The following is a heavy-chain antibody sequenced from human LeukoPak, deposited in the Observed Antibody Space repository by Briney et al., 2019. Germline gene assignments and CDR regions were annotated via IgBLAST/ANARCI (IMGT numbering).Heavy chain of an antibody. CDR1: GFTFSDFH. J-gene: IGHJ3*02. Sequence: GGSLRLSCAASGFTFSDFHMCWIRQAPGKGLEWVSFSSTCGSTIFYADSVKGRFTISRDDAKNSLYLQMNSLRAEDTAVYYCARERADALDIWGPGTMVTVSS. CDR2: SSTCGSTI. V-gene: IGHV3-11*01. CDR3: ARERADALDI.